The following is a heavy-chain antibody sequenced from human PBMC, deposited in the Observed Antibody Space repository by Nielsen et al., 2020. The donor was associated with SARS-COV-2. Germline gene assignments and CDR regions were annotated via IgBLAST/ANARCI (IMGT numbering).Heavy chain of an antibody. CDR3: ARAPDVDVLTGDYPDGFDV. CDR2: IDHSGTA. V-gene: IGHV4-34*01. J-gene: IGHJ3*01. CDR1: GGSFSGYC. D-gene: IGHD3-9*01. Sequence: SETLSLTCAVYGGSFSGYCWSWVRQLPGKGLEWIGEIDHSGTATLNPSLKGRVTVSVNPSKNQFSLKMTSMTAADTAVYFCARAPDVDVLTGDYPDGFDVWGKGTGVTVSS.